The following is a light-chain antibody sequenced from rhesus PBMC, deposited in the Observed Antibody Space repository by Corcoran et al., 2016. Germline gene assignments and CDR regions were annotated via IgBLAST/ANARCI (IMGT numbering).Light chain of an antibody. V-gene: IGKV1-28*03. CDR1: QGISSY. CDR2: AAS. J-gene: IGKJ2*01. Sequence: DIQMTQSPSSLSASVGDTVTITCRASQGISSYLNCFQQNQGKAPKLLSYAASSLESGVPSRFSGSGTGTDFTLTISSLQPEDFAVYYCLQHNSYPYSFGQGTKVEIK. CDR3: LQHNSYPYS.